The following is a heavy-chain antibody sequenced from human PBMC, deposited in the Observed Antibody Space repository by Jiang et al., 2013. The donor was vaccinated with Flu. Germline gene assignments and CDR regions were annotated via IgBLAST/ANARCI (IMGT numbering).Heavy chain of an antibody. CDR2: IYYSGST. CDR3: ARGRYSGSSPFDY. J-gene: IGHJ4*02. V-gene: IGHV4-30-4*01. Sequence: PGLVKPSQTLSLTCTVSGGSISSSSSYYWSWIRQPPGKGLEWIGYIYYSGSTHYNPSLKSRVTISADASKNQFSLKLSSVTAADTAMYYCARGRYSGSSPFDYWGQGTLITVSS. CDR1: GGSISSSSSYY. D-gene: IGHD6-6*01.